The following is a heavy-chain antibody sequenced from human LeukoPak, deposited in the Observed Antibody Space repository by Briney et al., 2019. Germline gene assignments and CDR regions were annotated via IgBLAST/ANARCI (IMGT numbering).Heavy chain of an antibody. CDR1: GDSVSSNSAA. CDR3: ARRSGSSWYSYYYMDV. V-gene: IGHV6-1*01. D-gene: IGHD6-13*01. J-gene: IGHJ6*03. Sequence: SQTLSLTCAISGDSVSSNSAAWNWIRQSPSRGLEWLGRTYYRSKWYNDYAVSVKSRITINPDTSKNQFSLHLNSVTPEDTAVYYCARRSGSSWYSYYYMDVWGKGTTVTVSS. CDR2: TYYRSKWYN.